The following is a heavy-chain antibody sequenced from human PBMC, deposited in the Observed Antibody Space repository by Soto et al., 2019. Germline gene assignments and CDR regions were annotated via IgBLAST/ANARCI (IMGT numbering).Heavy chain of an antibody. D-gene: IGHD1-1*01. CDR3: ARGAGTTSEGSPFDF. V-gene: IGHV1-18*01. CDR2: ISAYNGNT. CDR1: GYTFTSYG. J-gene: IGHJ4*02. Sequence: QVQLVQSGAEVKKPGASVKVSCKASGYTFTSYGINWVRQAAGQGLEWMGWISAYNGNTDSAQSLQGRVTMTTDTSTSTAYMELRSLRSDDTALYYCARGAGTTSEGSPFDFWGQGTLVTVSS.